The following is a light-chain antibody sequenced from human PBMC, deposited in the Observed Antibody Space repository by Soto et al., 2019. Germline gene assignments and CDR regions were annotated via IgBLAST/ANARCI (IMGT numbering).Light chain of an antibody. Sequence: QSVLTQPRSVSGSPGQSVTISCTGTSSDFGGYNYVSWYQQHPGKVPKLMIYDVSERPSGVPDRFSGSKSGNTASLTISGLQDEDEADYYCCSYVGSYSVVFGGGTKLTVL. J-gene: IGLJ2*01. V-gene: IGLV2-11*01. CDR3: CSYVGSYSVV. CDR2: DVS. CDR1: SSDFGGYNY.